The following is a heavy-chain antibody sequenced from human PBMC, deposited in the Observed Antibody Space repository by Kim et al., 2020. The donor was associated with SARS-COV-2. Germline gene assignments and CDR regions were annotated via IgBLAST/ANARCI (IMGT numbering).Heavy chain of an antibody. V-gene: IGHV3-15*01. J-gene: IGHJ4*02. CDR2: IKSKTDGEKT. Sequence: GGSLRLSCETSGLTFINAWMSWVRQAPGKGLEWVGRIKSKTDGEKTEYSAIVKDRFTIERIDTQNTLNLQMNSLKIDDTALYYCVTGLSYFETSGFPHWGQGTLVTVSS. D-gene: IGHD3-22*01. CDR3: VTGLSYFETSGFPH. CDR1: GLTFINAW.